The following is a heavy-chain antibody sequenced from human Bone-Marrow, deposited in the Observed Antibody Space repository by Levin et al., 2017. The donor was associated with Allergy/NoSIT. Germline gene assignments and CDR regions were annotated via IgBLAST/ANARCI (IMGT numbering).Heavy chain of an antibody. J-gene: IGHJ4*02. CDR3: ARAVGRDGYNYDY. CDR2: IYYSGST. Sequence: SETLSLTCTVSGGSISSGGYYWSWIRQHPGKGLEWIGYIYYSGSTYYNPSLKSRVTISVDTSKNQFSLKLSSVTAADTAVYYCARAVGRDGYNYDYWGQGTLVTVSS. CDR1: GGSISSGGYY. D-gene: IGHD5-24*01. V-gene: IGHV4-31*03.